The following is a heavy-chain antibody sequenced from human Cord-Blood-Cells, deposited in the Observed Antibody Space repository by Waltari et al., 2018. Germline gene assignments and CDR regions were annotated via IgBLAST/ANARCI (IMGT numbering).Heavy chain of an antibody. CDR1: GSSFTSYW. CDR3: ARHGPLRWFDP. D-gene: IGHD5-12*01. Sequence: VQLVQSGAEVKKPGESLKISCKGSGSSFTSYWIGWVRQMPGKGLEWMGRIYPGDSHTRYSPSLQCQVPITGDKSVSTPSLLWCSLKAADTAMYYCARHGPLRWFDPWGQGTLVTVSS. V-gene: IGHV5-51*01. CDR2: IYPGDSHT. J-gene: IGHJ5*02.